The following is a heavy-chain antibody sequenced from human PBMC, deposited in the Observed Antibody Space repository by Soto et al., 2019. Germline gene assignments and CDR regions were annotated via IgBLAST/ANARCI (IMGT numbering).Heavy chain of an antibody. CDR1: GFTFSSYA. CDR2: ISYDGSNK. CDR3: ARVDYDFWSGYLY. D-gene: IGHD3-3*01. J-gene: IGHJ4*02. Sequence: QVQLVESGGGVVQPGRSLRLSCAASGFTFSSYAMHWVRQAPGKGLEWVAVISYDGSNKYYADSVKGRFTISRDNSKNTPYLQMNSLRAEDTAVYYCARVDYDFWSGYLYWGQGTLVTVSS. V-gene: IGHV3-30-3*01.